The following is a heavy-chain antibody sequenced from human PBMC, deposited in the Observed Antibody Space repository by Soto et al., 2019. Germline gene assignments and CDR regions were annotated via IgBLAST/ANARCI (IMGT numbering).Heavy chain of an antibody. Sequence: GGSLRLSCAAYGFTFSSYGMHWVRQAPGKGLEWVAVIWYDGSNKYYADSVKGRFTISRDNSKNTLYLQMNSLRAEDTAVYYCARDRGEEAAAPRYYYYYYGMDVWGQGTTVTVSS. V-gene: IGHV3-33*01. D-gene: IGHD6-13*01. CDR2: IWYDGSNK. CDR3: ARDRGEEAAAPRYYYYYYGMDV. CDR1: GFTFSSYG. J-gene: IGHJ6*02.